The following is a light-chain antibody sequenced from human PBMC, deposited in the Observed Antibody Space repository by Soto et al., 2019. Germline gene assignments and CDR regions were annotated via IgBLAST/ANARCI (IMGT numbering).Light chain of an antibody. Sequence: EIVLTHSPGTLALSPGERATLSCRASQSVSNNYLAWYQQKPGQAPRLFIYGATNRATGIPERLSGSGSGTDFTITISRLEPEDFAVYYCQQYGSSGTFGQGTKVEIK. CDR2: GAT. CDR1: QSVSNNY. V-gene: IGKV3-20*01. CDR3: QQYGSSGT. J-gene: IGKJ1*01.